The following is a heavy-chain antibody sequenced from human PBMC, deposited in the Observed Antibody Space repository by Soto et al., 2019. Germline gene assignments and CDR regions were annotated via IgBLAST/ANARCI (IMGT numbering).Heavy chain of an antibody. V-gene: IGHV3-33*01. CDR1: GFTFSSYA. D-gene: IGHD3-3*01. J-gene: IGHJ4*02. CDR2: IWYDGSDK. Sequence: QVQLVESGGGVVQPGRSLRLSCAASGFTFSSYAMHWVRQVPGKGLEWVTVIWYDGSDKSYVDSVKGRFTMSRDNDRNRLYLQMNNLRVEDTAIYYCVRGAIRAGRRVPDFDYWGQGTQVTVSS. CDR3: VRGAIRAGRRVPDFDY.